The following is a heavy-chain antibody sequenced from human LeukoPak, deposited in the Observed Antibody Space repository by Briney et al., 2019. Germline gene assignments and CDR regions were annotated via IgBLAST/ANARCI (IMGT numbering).Heavy chain of an antibody. CDR3: AKDAAGPEY. CDR1: RLTFSSYS. D-gene: IGHD6-13*01. J-gene: IGHJ4*02. V-gene: IGHV3-23*01. Sequence: GGSLRLSCVVSRLTFSSYSMSWVRQAPGKGLEWVSGISASGGDTWYPDSVKGRFTISRDNSKNTLFLQMNSLRVEDTAIYYCAKDAAGPEYWGQGTRVTVSS. CDR2: ISASGGDT.